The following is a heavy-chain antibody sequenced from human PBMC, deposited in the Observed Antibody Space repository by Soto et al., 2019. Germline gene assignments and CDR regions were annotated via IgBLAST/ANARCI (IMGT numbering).Heavy chain of an antibody. D-gene: IGHD1-26*01. CDR1: GLTFTNSG. CDR3: TRDRYSGVLYYFDF. Sequence: PGWSLRLACAACGLTFTNSGMDGFRQGPGKGLEWVAVIWSDGSNKYYADSVKGRFTISKDNSQNTLYLQRNILRPEDTAVYYCTRDRYSGVLYYFDFWGQGTLVTVSS. CDR2: IWSDGSNK. V-gene: IGHV3-33*01. J-gene: IGHJ4*02.